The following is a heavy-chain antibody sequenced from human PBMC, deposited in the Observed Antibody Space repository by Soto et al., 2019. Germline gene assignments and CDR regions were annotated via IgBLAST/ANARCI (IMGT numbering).Heavy chain of an antibody. Sequence: EVQLVESGGDLVKPGGSLRLSCADSGFTFSTYSMIWVRQAPGKGLEWFAAISSSSAYIFYADSVKGRFTISRDNAKNSLYLQMNSLSAEDTAVYYCARGGRDITRHLDYWGKGTLVTVSS. J-gene: IGHJ4*02. CDR3: ARGGRDITRHLDY. CDR1: GFTFSTYS. D-gene: IGHD3-10*01. CDR2: ISSSSAYI. V-gene: IGHV3-21*01.